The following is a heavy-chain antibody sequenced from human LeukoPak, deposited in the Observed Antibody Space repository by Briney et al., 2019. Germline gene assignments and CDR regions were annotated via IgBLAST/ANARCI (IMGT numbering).Heavy chain of an antibody. CDR3: AKDDWAASPGIVGVRDGILDY. CDR1: GFTFNTYW. D-gene: IGHD1-26*01. Sequence: GGSLRLSCAASGFTFNTYWMSWVRQSPGKGLEWVANIKSDGSEKHYVDSVRGRFTISRDNAKNSMYLQMNSLRAEDTAVYYCAKDDWAASPGIVGVRDGILDYWGQGTLVTVSS. CDR2: IKSDGSEK. J-gene: IGHJ4*02. V-gene: IGHV3-7*01.